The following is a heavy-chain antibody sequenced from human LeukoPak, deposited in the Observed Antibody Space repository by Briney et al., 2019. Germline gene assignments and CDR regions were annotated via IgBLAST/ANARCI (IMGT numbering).Heavy chain of an antibody. CDR2: ISYDGSNK. J-gene: IGHJ6*04. D-gene: IGHD1-26*01. CDR3: AKDRSGGRNGMDV. Sequence: PGRSLRLSCAASGFTFSSYGMHWVRQAPGKGLEWVAVISYDGSNKYYADSVKGRFTISRDNSKNTLYLQMNSLRADDTAVYYCAKDRSGGRNGMDVWGKGTTVTVSS. CDR1: GFTFSSYG. V-gene: IGHV3-30*18.